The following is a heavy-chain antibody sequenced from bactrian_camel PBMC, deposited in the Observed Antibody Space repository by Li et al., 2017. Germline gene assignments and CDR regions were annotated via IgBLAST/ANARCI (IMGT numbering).Heavy chain of an antibody. J-gene: IGHJ4*01. CDR1: GYMYSNYC. V-gene: IGHV3S1*01. D-gene: IGHD6*01. CDR2: IHYGRGNT. CDR3: AAEDYCGGSWDLAENYLY. Sequence: HVQLVESGGGSVQAGGSLRLSCSASGYMYSNYCLAWFRQAPGKEREGVASIHYGRGNTAYADAVKGRFTISQDNAKNTLYLQMNSLRPEDTAMYYCAAEDYCGGSWDLAENYLYWGQGTQVTVS.